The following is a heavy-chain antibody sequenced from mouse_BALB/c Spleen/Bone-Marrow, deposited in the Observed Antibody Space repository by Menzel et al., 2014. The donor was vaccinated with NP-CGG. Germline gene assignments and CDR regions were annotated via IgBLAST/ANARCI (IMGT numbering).Heavy chain of an antibody. D-gene: IGHD2-1*01. CDR2: INPYHGDT. V-gene: IGHV1-37*01. Sequence: EVQVVESGPELVKPGASVKISCKASGYSFTGYFMNWVRQSHGKSLEWIGRINPYHGDTFYNQNFKGKATLTVDKSSSTVYMEFLSLTSEDSAVYYCGRPGNYDAMDYWGQGTSVTVSS. CDR1: GYSFTGYF. CDR3: GRPGNYDAMDY. J-gene: IGHJ4*01.